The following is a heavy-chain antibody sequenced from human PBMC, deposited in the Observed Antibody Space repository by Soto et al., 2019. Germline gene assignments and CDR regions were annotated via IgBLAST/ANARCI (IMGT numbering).Heavy chain of an antibody. J-gene: IGHJ2*01. CDR1: GFTFSSYW. D-gene: IGHD1-1*01. CDR2: IKQDGSEK. V-gene: IGHV3-7*01. CDR3: ARDSSWNDLHWYFDL. Sequence: EVQLVESGGGLVQPGGSLRLSCAASGFTFSSYWMSWVRQAPGKGLEWVANIKQDGSEKYYVDSVKGRFTISRDNAKNSLYLQMNSLRAEDTAVYYCARDSSWNDLHWYFDLWGRGTLVTVSS.